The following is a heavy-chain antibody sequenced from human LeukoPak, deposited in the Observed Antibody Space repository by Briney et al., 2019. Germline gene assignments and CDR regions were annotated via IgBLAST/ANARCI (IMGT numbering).Heavy chain of an antibody. CDR2: ISSSGSTI. D-gene: IGHD3-10*01. V-gene: IGHV3-48*03. J-gene: IGHJ4*02. CDR1: GFTFSSYE. CDR3: ARFGESHTAVDY. Sequence: GGSLRLSCAASGFTFSSYEMNWVRQAPGKGLEWVSYISSSGSTIYYADSVKGRFTISRDNAKNSLYLQMNSLRAEDTAVYYCARFGESHTAVDYWGQGTLVTVSS.